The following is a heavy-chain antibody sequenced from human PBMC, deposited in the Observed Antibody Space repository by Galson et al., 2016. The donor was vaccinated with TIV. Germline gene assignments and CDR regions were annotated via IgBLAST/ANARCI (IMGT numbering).Heavy chain of an antibody. CDR1: GYTSNTYD. CDR3: ASAGPSDSGDYGKF. D-gene: IGHD4-17*01. V-gene: IGHV1-8*02. J-gene: IGHJ4*02. Sequence: SVKVSCKASGYTSNTYDINWVRQATGQGLEWLGWMNANSGNRGYAPKSQGRLTLTRDTSRGTAYMELSSLRSEDTAVYYCASAGPSDSGDYGKFWGQGTLVTVSS. CDR2: MNANSGNR.